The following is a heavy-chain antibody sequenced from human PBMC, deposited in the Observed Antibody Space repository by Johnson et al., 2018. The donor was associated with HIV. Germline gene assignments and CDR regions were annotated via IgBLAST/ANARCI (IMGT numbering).Heavy chain of an antibody. CDR2: IRSKANSYAT. J-gene: IGHJ3*02. Sequence: VQLVESGGGLVQPGGSRRLSCAGSGFTFNFHWMTWVRQASGKGLEWVGRIRSKANSYATAFAASVKGRFTISSDNSKNTLYLQMNSLRAEDTALYYCAKGGNGYGGAFDIWGQGTMVTVSS. V-gene: IGHV3-73*01. CDR3: AKGGNGYGGAFDI. D-gene: IGHD1-1*01. CDR1: GFTFNFHW.